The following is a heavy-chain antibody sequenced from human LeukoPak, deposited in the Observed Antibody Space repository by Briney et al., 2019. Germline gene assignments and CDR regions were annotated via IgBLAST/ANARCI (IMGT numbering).Heavy chain of an antibody. J-gene: IGHJ6*04. V-gene: IGHV3-74*01. D-gene: IGHD3-22*01. CDR1: GFTFSSYW. Sequence: GGSLRLSCAASGFTFSSYWMHWVRQAPGRGLVWVSRINSDGSSTSYADSVKGRFTISRDNAKNTLYVQMNSLRADDTAVYYCASRGRAYYDSFRDGPDVWGKGTTVTVSS. CDR3: ASRGRAYYDSFRDGPDV. CDR2: INSDGSST.